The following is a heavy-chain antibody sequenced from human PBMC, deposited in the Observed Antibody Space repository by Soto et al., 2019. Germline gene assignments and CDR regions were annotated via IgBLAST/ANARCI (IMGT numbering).Heavy chain of an antibody. CDR2: IIPISGTA. J-gene: IGHJ6*02. D-gene: IGHD2-2*01. CDR1: GGTFSSYA. CDR3: ARSQGSSTSLEIYYYYYYGMDV. V-gene: IGHV1-69*01. Sequence: QVQLVQSGAEVKKPGSSVKVSCKASGGTFSSYAISWVRQAPGQGLEWMGGIIPISGTANYAQKFQGRVTITADESTRTAYMELSSLRYKDTAVYYCARSQGSSTSLEIYYYYYYGMDVWGQGTTVTVSS.